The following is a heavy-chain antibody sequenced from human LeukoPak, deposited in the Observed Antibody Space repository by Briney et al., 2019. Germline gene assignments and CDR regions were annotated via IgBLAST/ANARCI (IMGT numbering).Heavy chain of an antibody. CDR2: IWYDGSNQ. CDR3: ARDWYSDSSGYLPY. Sequence: GGSLRLPCAASGFTFRRYAMHWVRQAPGKGLEWVAVIWYDGSNQYYVDSVKGRFTISRDNSKKMLYLQMNSLRAEDTAVYYCARDWYSDSSGYLPYWGQGTLVIVSS. J-gene: IGHJ4*02. CDR1: GFTFRRYA. D-gene: IGHD3-22*01. V-gene: IGHV3-33*01.